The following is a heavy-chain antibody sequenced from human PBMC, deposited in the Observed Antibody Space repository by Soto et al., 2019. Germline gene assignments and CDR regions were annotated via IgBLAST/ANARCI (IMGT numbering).Heavy chain of an antibody. Sequence: EVQLVESGGGLIQPGGSLRLSCAASGFTVSSNYMSWVRQAPGKGLEWVSVIYSGGSTYYADSVKGRFTISRDNSKNTLYLQMNSLRAEDTAVYYCARGEYCSGGSCYSMVAFDIWGQGTMVTVSS. D-gene: IGHD2-15*01. CDR3: ARGEYCSGGSCYSMVAFDI. V-gene: IGHV3-53*01. CDR2: IYSGGST. CDR1: GFTVSSNY. J-gene: IGHJ3*02.